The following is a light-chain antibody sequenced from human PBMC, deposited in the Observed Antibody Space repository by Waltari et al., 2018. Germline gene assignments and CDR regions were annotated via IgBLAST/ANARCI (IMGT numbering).Light chain of an antibody. CDR1: PSIGSS. J-gene: IGKJ1*01. Sequence: ETVVTRSPGTLSVSPGERATLSCRTSPSIGSSLAWYQQKPGQSPRLLIYHASTRATGIPARFSGSGSETEFTLTISSLQSEDSAVYYCQQYNNWPPGTFGQGTRVEV. CDR3: QQYNNWPPGT. CDR2: HAS. V-gene: IGKV3D-15*01.